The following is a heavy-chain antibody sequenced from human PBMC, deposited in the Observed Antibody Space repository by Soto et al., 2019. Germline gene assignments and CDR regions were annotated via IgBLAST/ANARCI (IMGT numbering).Heavy chain of an antibody. CDR1: GGTFSSYA. J-gene: IGHJ4*02. D-gene: IGHD6-19*01. CDR2: MIPIFGTA. CDR3: PGEPLTAVAEGGGYFDY. Sequence: QVQLVQSGAEVKKPGSSVKVSCKASGGTFSSYAISWVRQAPGQGLEWMGGMIPIFGTANYAQKFQGRVMITADESTSTAYMELSSLRSEDTAVYYCPGEPLTAVAEGGGYFDYWGQGTLVTVSS. V-gene: IGHV1-69*01.